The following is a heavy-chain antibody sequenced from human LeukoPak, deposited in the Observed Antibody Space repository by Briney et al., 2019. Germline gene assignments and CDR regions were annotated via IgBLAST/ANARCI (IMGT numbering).Heavy chain of an antibody. V-gene: IGHV3-23*01. J-gene: IGHJ3*02. CDR2: ISGSGGST. CDR3: VRVGAAFLDDAFDI. D-gene: IGHD1-26*01. CDR1: GFTFSSYA. Sequence: GGSLRLSCAASGFTFSSYAMSWVRQAPGKGLEWVSAISGSGGSTYYADSVKGRFTISRDNSRDTLYLQMNSLRAEDTAVYYCVRVGAAFLDDAFDIWGQGTMVTVSS.